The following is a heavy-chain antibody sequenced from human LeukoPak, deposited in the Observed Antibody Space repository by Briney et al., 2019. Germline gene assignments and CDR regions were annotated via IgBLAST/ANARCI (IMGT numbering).Heavy chain of an antibody. CDR3: ARASPTEMRWFDP. CDR2: MNPNSGNT. Sequence: SVKVSCKASGYTFTSYDINWLRRATGQGLEWMGWMNPNSGNTGYAQKFQGRVTMTRNTSISTAYMELSSLRSEDTAVYYCARASPTEMRWFDPWGQGTLVTVSS. D-gene: IGHD4-17*01. CDR1: GYTFTSYD. V-gene: IGHV1-8*01. J-gene: IGHJ5*02.